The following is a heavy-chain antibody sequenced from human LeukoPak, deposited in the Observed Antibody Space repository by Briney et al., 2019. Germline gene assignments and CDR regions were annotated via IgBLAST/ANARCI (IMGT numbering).Heavy chain of an antibody. V-gene: IGHV4-59*01. CDR2: IYYSGST. CDR3: ARESVAGSGGLDY. Sequence: KASETLSLTCTVSGGSISSYYWNWIRQPPGKGLEWIGYIYYSGSTNYNPSLKSRVTFSVGTSKNQFSLKLGSVTAADTAIYYCARESVAGSGGLDYWGQGTLVTVSS. J-gene: IGHJ4*02. D-gene: IGHD6-19*01. CDR1: GGSISSYY.